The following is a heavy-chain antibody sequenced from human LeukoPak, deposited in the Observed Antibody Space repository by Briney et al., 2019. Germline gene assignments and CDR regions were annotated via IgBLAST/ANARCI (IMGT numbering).Heavy chain of an antibody. J-gene: IGHJ4*02. CDR3: ARGDAQEVTLDY. Sequence: ASVKVSCKASGYTFTSYYYIHWVRPAPGQGLEWIGILNPAGGSTSYAQKFQCRVTVTSDPSTSTVYMELSSLRSEDTAVYYCARGDAQEVTLDYWGQGTLVTVSS. CDR1: GYTFTSYY. CDR2: LNPAGGST. D-gene: IGHD2-21*02. V-gene: IGHV1-46*01.